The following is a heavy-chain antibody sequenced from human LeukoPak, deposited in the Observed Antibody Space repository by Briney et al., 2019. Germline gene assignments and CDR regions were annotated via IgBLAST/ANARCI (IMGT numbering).Heavy chain of an antibody. CDR2: INLNAVTT. V-gene: IGHV1-46*01. Sequence: GASVKVSCKASGYTFTSNYIHWVRQAPGQGLEWVGIINLNAVTTRYAQKFQGRITVTRDTSTSTVYMELSSLRSEDTAVYFCAREGAAEAKNFDYWGQGTLVIVSS. D-gene: IGHD6-25*01. CDR3: AREGAAEAKNFDY. J-gene: IGHJ4*02. CDR1: GYTFTSNY.